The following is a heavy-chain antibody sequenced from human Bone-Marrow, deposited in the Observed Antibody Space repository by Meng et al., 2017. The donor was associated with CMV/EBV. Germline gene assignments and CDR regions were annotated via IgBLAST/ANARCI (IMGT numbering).Heavy chain of an antibody. CDR3: ARVCSGGSCYNY. V-gene: IGHV3-7*01. Sequence: GESLKISCAASGFTFSRYWMSWVRQAPGKGLEWVANIKEDGSERYYVDSVKGRFTISRDNAKNSLYLQMNSLRAEDTAVYYCARVCSGGSCYNYCGQGTLVTVSS. J-gene: IGHJ4*02. CDR2: IKEDGSER. CDR1: GFTFSRYW. D-gene: IGHD2-15*01.